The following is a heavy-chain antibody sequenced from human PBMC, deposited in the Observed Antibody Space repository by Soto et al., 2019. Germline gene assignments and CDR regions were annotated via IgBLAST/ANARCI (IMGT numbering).Heavy chain of an antibody. D-gene: IGHD6-19*01. J-gene: IGHJ4*02. V-gene: IGHV4-59*01. CDR1: GGSLSGFP. CDR3: ARVGRYTSGWYLDYFDY. Sequence: PSETLSLTCSVSGGSLSGFPWIWIRQPQGKGREWVGYIYHTGRSNYNPSLKSRLTISLHMSRNQFSLQLSSVTAADTALYYCARVGRYTSGWYLDYFDYWGQGTVVTVSS. CDR2: IYHTGRS.